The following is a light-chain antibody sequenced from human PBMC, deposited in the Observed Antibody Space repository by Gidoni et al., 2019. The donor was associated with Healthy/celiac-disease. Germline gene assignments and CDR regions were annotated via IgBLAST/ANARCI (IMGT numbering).Light chain of an antibody. Sequence: DIEMTQSQDPLAVSLGERATINCKSTQSVLYSSNNKNYVAWYQQKPGQPPMLRIYWASTRESGVPDRFSGSGSGTDFTLTISILQAEVVAVYYCQQYYSTPRTFGGGTKVEIK. V-gene: IGKV4-1*01. CDR1: QSVLYSSNNKNY. CDR3: QQYYSTPRT. J-gene: IGKJ4*01. CDR2: WAS.